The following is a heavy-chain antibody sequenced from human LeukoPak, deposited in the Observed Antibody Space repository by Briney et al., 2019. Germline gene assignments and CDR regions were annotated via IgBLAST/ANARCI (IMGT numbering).Heavy chain of an antibody. CDR1: GFTFSSYA. J-gene: IGHJ4*02. D-gene: IGHD2-15*01. Sequence: PGGALRLSCVGSGFTFSSYAMSWVPQAPGKGLEWVSGIVGSGYTTYYADSVKGRFTISRDNSKNTVYLQMNSLRAEDTAVYYCALLGLNWGQGTLVTVSS. CDR3: ALLGLN. CDR2: IVGSGYTT. V-gene: IGHV3-23*01.